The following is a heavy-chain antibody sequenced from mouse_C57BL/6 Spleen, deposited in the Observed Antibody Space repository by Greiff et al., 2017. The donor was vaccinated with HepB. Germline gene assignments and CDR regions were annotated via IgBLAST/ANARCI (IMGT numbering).Heavy chain of an antibody. Sequence: QVQLKQPGAELVKPGASVKLSCKASGYTFTSYWMQWVKQRPGQGLEWIGEIDPSDSYTNYNQKFKGKATLTVDTSSSTAYMQLSSLTSEDSAVYYCARSDYSNVDYWGQGTTLTVSS. J-gene: IGHJ2*01. CDR3: ARSDYSNVDY. V-gene: IGHV1-50*01. CDR2: IDPSDSYT. D-gene: IGHD2-5*01. CDR1: GYTFTSYW.